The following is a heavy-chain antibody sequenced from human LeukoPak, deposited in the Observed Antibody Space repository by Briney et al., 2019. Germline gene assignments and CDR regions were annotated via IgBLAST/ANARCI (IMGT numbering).Heavy chain of an antibody. Sequence: PGRSLRLSCAASGFTFSSYGMHWVRQAPGKGLEWVAVIFDDGSSEYYADSVKGRFTISRDDSKNTLYVQMNSLGAEDTAVYYCARAHGDCSSTSCYMDFDFWGQGTLVTVSS. CDR3: ARAHGDCSSTSCYMDFDF. D-gene: IGHD2-2*02. CDR2: IFDDGSSE. J-gene: IGHJ4*02. CDR1: GFTFSSYG. V-gene: IGHV3-33*01.